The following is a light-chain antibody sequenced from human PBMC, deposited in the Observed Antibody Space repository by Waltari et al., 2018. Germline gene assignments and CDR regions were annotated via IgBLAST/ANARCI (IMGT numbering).Light chain of an antibody. CDR1: QSLRNNF. V-gene: IGKV3-20*01. CDR2: DAS. J-gene: IGKJ4*01. CDR3: QQYGRSPLT. Sequence: EFLLTQSPGTLSFSPGGGATFPCRASQSLRNNFLVWYQQKPGQAPRLLIYDASRRATGIPDRFSGSGSGTDFTLTISRLEPEDFAVYFCQQYGRSPLTFGGGTKVEIK.